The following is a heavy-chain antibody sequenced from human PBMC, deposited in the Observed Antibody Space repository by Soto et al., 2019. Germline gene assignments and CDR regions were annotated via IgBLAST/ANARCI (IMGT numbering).Heavy chain of an antibody. V-gene: IGHV3-7*01. J-gene: IGHJ4*02. Sequence: EVQLVESGGGLVQPGGSLRLSCAASGFSFKSYWMSWVRQAPGKGLEWVANIREDGSEQTYVDSVKGRFTISRDNANNSLFLHMNSLRAEDTGVYYCARYFGAVKRYFDNWGQGTLVTVSS. D-gene: IGHD4-17*01. CDR3: ARYFGAVKRYFDN. CDR1: GFSFKSYW. CDR2: IREDGSEQ.